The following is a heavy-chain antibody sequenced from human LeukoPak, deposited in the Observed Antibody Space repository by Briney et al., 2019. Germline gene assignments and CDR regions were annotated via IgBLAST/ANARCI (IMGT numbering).Heavy chain of an antibody. CDR3: ARERLRSSSAFEY. CDR2: IKEDGSEK. V-gene: IGHV3-7*05. Sequence: GGSLRLSCAASGFTFSTYWLSWVRQTPGKGLEGVANIKEDGSEKHYVDSVKGRFTISRDNAKNSPYLQMNSLRAEDTAVYYCARERLRSSSAFEYWGQGTLVTVSS. D-gene: IGHD3-10*01. CDR1: GFTFSTYW. J-gene: IGHJ4*02.